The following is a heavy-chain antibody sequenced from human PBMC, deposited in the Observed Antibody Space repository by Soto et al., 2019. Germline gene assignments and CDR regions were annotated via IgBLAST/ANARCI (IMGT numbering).Heavy chain of an antibody. Sequence: GGSLRLSCAASGFTVKNYQMNWVGQAPGKGLEWVSVIYSGGVTYYPDSVKGRFTTIRDTSKNTVYLQMNSLRADDTAMYYCARDPSTTGYYGLDVWGQGTTATVSS. J-gene: IGHJ6*02. CDR3: ARDPSTTGYYGLDV. CDR1: GFTVKNYQ. CDR2: IYSGGVT. V-gene: IGHV3-53*01.